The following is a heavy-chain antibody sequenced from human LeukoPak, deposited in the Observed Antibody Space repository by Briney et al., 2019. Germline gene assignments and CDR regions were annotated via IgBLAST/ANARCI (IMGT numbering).Heavy chain of an antibody. D-gene: IGHD6-19*01. CDR1: GFTFSSYW. CDR3: ARIYSSGWSSKSTYYFDY. J-gene: IGHJ4*02. CDR2: IKQDGSEK. Sequence: PGGSLRLSCAGSGFTFSSYWMSWVRQAPGKGLEWVANIKQDGSEKYYVDSVKGRFTISRDNAKNSLYLQMNSLRAEDTAVYYCARIYSSGWSSKSTYYFDYWGQGTLVTVSS. V-gene: IGHV3-7*01.